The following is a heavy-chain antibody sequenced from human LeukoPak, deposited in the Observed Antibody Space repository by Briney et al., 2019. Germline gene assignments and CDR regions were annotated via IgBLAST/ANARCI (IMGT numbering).Heavy chain of an antibody. V-gene: IGHV3-21*01. Sequence: PGGSLRLSCAASGFTFSSYWMHWVRQAPGKGLEWVSSISRSSNYIYYADSVKGRFTISRDNAKNSLYLQMNSLRAEDTAVYYCASFVTISYYFDYWGQGTLVTVAS. D-gene: IGHD3-3*01. CDR1: GFTFSSYW. CDR2: ISRSSNYI. J-gene: IGHJ4*02. CDR3: ASFVTISYYFDY.